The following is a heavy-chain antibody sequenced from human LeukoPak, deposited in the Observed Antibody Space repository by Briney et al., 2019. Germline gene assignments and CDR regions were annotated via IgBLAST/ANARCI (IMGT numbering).Heavy chain of an antibody. CDR1: GGSISSGSYY. D-gene: IGHD2-2*01. CDR3: ARILGYCSSTSCYDIHMDV. CDR2: IYTSGST. V-gene: IGHV4-61*02. Sequence: SSQTLSLTCTVSGGSISSGSYYWSWIRQPAGKGLEWIGRIYTSGSTNYNPSLKSRVTISVDTSKNQFSLKLSSVTAADTAVYYCARILGYCSSTSCYDIHMDVWGKGTTVTISS. J-gene: IGHJ6*03.